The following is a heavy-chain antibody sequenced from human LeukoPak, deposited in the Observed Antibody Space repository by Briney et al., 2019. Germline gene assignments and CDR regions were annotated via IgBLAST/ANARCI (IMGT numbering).Heavy chain of an antibody. CDR3: ARASISSGGSALIDY. Sequence: ASVKVSCNTFGYTFTGYYMHWVRQAPGQGLEWMGWINPNSGGTNYAQKFQGRVTMTRDTSISTAYMEVSRLRSNDTAVYYCARASISSGGSALIDYWGQGTLFTVSS. D-gene: IGHD3-10*01. V-gene: IGHV1-2*02. CDR1: GYTFTGYY. CDR2: INPNSGGT. J-gene: IGHJ4*02.